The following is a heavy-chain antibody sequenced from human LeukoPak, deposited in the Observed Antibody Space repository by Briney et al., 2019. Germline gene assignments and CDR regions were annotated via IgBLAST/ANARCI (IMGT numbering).Heavy chain of an antibody. CDR2: IYYSGST. Sequence: SETLSLTCTVSGGSISSGGYSWSWIRQHPGQGLEWIGYIYYSGSTYYNPSLKSRVTISVDTSKNQFSLKLSSVTAADTAVYYCARDRLSSRAFDIWGQGTMVTVSS. CDR1: GGSISSGGYS. CDR3: ARDRLSSRAFDI. J-gene: IGHJ3*02. V-gene: IGHV4-31*03.